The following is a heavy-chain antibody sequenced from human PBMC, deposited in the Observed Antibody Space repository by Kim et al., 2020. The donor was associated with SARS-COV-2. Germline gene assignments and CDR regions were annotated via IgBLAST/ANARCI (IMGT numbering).Heavy chain of an antibody. CDR1: GFTFGDYA. Sequence: GGSLRLSCTASGFTFGDYAMSWFRQAPGKGLEWVGFIRSKAYGGTTEYAASVKGRFTISRDDSKSIAYLQMNSLKTEDTAVYYCTRDQERDFDWDYYFDYWGQGTLVTVSS. V-gene: IGHV3-49*03. CDR3: TRDQERDFDWDYYFDY. CDR2: IRSKAYGGTT. J-gene: IGHJ4*02. D-gene: IGHD3-9*01.